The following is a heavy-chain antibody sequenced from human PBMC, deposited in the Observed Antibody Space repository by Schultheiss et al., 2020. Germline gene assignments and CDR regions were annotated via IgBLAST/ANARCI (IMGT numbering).Heavy chain of an antibody. CDR1: GGSISSYY. V-gene: IGHV4-4*07. CDR3: ARMDDSSGYYVFGY. Sequence: SETLSLTCTVSGGSISSYYWSWIRQPAGKGLEWIGRIYYSGSTNYNPSLKSRVTISVDTSKNQFSLKLSSVTAADTAVYYCARMDDSSGYYVFGYWGQGTLVTVSS. J-gene: IGHJ4*02. D-gene: IGHD3-22*01. CDR2: IYYSGST.